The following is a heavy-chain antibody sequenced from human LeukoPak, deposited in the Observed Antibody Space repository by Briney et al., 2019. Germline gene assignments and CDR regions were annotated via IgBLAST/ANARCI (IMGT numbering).Heavy chain of an antibody. CDR1: GYTLTELS. CDR3: ATFRELGYCSSTSCPYDY. V-gene: IGHV1-24*01. Sequence: ASVKVSCKVSGYTLTELSMHWVRQAPGKGLEWMGGFDPEDGETIYAQKFQGRVTMTEDTSTDTAYMELSSLRSEDTAVYYCATFRELGYCSSTSCPYDYWGQGTLVTVSS. J-gene: IGHJ4*02. CDR2: FDPEDGET. D-gene: IGHD2-2*01.